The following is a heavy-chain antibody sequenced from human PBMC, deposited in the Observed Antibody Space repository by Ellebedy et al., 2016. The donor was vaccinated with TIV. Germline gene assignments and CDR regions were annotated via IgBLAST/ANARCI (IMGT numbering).Heavy chain of an antibody. CDR1: GFTFSSSA. Sequence: GESLKISCAASGFTFSSSAMSWVRQAPGKGLEWVSAITDSGSVTYYADSVRGRFTISRDNSKNTLYLQMNSLRGEDTAVYYCAKRGGNWGFFDYWGRGVLVTVSS. CDR2: ITDSGSVT. CDR3: AKRGGNWGFFDY. D-gene: IGHD2-21*01. V-gene: IGHV3-23*01. J-gene: IGHJ4*02.